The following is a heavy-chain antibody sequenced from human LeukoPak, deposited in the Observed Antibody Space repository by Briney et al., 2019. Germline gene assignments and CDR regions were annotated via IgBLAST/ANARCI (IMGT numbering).Heavy chain of an antibody. CDR1: GDSINSYY. CDR2: IYTSGSP. J-gene: IGHJ5*02. Sequence: PSETLSLTCTVSGDSINSYYWSWIRQPAGKGLEWIGRIYTSGSPSYNPSLKSRVTMSVDTSKKQFSLKLRSVTAADTALYYCAAGYERFAPWGRGTLVTVSS. D-gene: IGHD2-2*01. CDR3: AAGYERFAP. V-gene: IGHV4-4*07.